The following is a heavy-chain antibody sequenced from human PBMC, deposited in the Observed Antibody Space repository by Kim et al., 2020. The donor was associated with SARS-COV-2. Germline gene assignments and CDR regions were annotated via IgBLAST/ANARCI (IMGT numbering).Heavy chain of an antibody. J-gene: IGHJ4*02. V-gene: IGHV3-30-3*01. D-gene: IGHD1-26*01. CDR3: ARDPAEEWELPGWD. CDR1: GFTFSSYA. Sequence: GGSLRLSCAASGFTFSSYAMHWVRQAPGKGLEWVAVISYDGSNKYYADSVKGRFTISRDNSKNTLYLQMNSLRAEDTAVYYCARDPAEEWELPGWDWGQGTLVTVSS. CDR2: ISYDGSNK.